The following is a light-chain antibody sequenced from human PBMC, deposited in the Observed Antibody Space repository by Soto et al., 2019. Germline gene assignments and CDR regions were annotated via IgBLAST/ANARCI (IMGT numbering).Light chain of an antibody. CDR1: SSDVGGYNY. CDR3: ISYAGSSTLVV. CDR2: DVT. Sequence: QSALTQPASVSGSPGQSITISCTGTSSDVGGYNYVSWYQQHPGKAPKFMIYDVTNRPSGVSNRFSGSKSGNTASLTISGLQAEDEADYYCISYAGSSTLVVFGGGTKLTV. V-gene: IGLV2-14*01. J-gene: IGLJ2*01.